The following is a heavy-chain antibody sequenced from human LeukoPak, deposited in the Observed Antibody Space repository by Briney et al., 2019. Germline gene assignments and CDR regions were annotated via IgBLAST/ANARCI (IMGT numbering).Heavy chain of an antibody. D-gene: IGHD6-19*01. V-gene: IGHV1-2*02. CDR3: ARGQQWLEAFDY. CDR2: INPNSGGT. J-gene: IGHJ4*02. Sequence: VASMKVSCKASGYTFTGYYIHWVRQAPGQGLEWMGWINPNSGGTHYAQKFQGRVTMTRDTSINTAYMELSRLRFDDTGVYYCARGQQWLEAFDYWGLGTLVTVSS. CDR1: GYTFTGYY.